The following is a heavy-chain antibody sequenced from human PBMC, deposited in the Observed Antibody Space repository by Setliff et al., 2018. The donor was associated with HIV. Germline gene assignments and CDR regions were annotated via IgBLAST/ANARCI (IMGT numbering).Heavy chain of an antibody. CDR1: DYTFSNYH. Sequence: ASVKVSCKTSDYTFSNYHLSWARQAPGQGLEWMGWISPNNGDTKYALNFQDRVTMTADTSTSTVYMELRSLTSDDTAVYYCARDFPRFSSGYYGNFDYWGQGTRVTVSS. D-gene: IGHD6-19*01. J-gene: IGHJ4*02. CDR3: ARDFPRFSSGYYGNFDY. V-gene: IGHV1-18*01. CDR2: ISPNNGDT.